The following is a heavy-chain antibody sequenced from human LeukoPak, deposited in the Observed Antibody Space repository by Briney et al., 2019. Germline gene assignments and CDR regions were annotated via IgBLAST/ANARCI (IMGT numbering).Heavy chain of an antibody. D-gene: IGHD6-13*01. Sequence: GRSLRLSCAASGFTFSSYAMRWVRQAPGKGLEWVAVISYDGSNKYYADSVKGRFTISRDNSKNTLYLQMNSLRAEDTAVYYCARDYSSSWYSGFANYYYYMDVWGKGTTVTVSS. V-gene: IGHV3-30-3*01. CDR2: ISYDGSNK. J-gene: IGHJ6*03. CDR1: GFTFSSYA. CDR3: ARDYSSSWYSGFANYYYYMDV.